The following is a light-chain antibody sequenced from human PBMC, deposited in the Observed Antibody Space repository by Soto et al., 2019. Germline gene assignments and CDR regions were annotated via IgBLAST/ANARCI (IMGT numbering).Light chain of an antibody. J-gene: IGKJ1*01. CDR1: QSVSSN. CDR3: QQYNNWPPWT. Sequence: IEMTQSPATLSVPPGDTATLSCRASQSVSSNVAWYQRRPGQAPRLLIYGASTRATGIPARFSGSGSGTHFTLTISSLQSEDLALYYCQQYNNWPPWTFGQGTKVEIK. CDR2: GAS. V-gene: IGKV3-15*01.